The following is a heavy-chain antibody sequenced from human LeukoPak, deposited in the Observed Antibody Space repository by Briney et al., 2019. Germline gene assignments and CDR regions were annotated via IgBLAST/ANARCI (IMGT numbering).Heavy chain of an antibody. V-gene: IGHV4-34*01. CDR2: INHSGST. CDR3: ARPALPYCSSTSCYAFDI. J-gene: IGHJ3*02. Sequence: SETLSLTCAVYGGSFSGYYWSWIRQPPGKGLEWIGEINHSGSTYYNPSLKSRVTISVDTSKNQFSLKLSSVTAADTAVYYCARPALPYCSSTSCYAFDIWGQGTMVTVSS. CDR1: GGSFSGYY. D-gene: IGHD2-2*01.